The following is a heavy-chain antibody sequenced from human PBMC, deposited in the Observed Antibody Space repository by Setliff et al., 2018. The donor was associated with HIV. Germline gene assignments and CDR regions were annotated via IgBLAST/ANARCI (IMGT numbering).Heavy chain of an antibody. D-gene: IGHD3-3*01. J-gene: IGHJ6*03. CDR1: GGSISSHY. V-gene: IGHV4-4*08. CDR3: ARCYYNFWSGYPLDFMDV. Sequence: SETLSLTCTVSGGSISSHYWSWIRQPPGKGLEWIGHIYTSGSTNYNPSLKSRVTMSVGTSKNQFSLKLSSVTAADTAVYYCARCYYNFWSGYPLDFMDVWGKGTTVTVSS. CDR2: IYTSGST.